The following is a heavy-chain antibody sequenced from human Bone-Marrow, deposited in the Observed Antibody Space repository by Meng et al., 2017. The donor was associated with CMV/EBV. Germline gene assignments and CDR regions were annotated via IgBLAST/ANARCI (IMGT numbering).Heavy chain of an antibody. Sequence: SETLSLTCTVSGYSISSGYYWGWIRQPPGKGLEWIGSIYHSGSTYYNPSLKSRVTISVDTSKNQFSLKLSSVTAADTAVYYCARILYDSSGYPDYWGQGTPVTVSS. V-gene: IGHV4-38-2*02. CDR1: GYSISSGYY. CDR3: ARILYDSSGYPDY. J-gene: IGHJ4*02. D-gene: IGHD3-22*01. CDR2: IYHSGST.